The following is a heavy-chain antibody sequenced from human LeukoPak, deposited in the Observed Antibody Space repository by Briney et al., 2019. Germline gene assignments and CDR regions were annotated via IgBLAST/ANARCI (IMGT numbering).Heavy chain of an antibody. CDR3: AKDRLLWFGELLPPYYFDY. D-gene: IGHD3-10*01. CDR1: GFTFSSYG. CDR2: IRYDGSNK. V-gene: IGHV3-30*02. J-gene: IGHJ4*02. Sequence: PGGSLRLSCAAPGFTFSSYGMHWVRQAPGKGLEWVAFIRYDGSNKYYADSVKGRFTISRDNSKNTLYLQMNSLRAEDTAVYYCAKDRLLWFGELLPPYYFDYWAREPWSPSPQ.